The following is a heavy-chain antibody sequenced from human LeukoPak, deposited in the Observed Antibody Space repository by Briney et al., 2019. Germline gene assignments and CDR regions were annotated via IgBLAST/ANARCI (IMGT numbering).Heavy chain of an antibody. CDR2: IRYDGSNK. Sequence: GGSLRLSCAASGFTFSSYGMHWVRQAPGKGLEWVAFIRYDGSNKYYADSVKGRFTISRDNSKNTLYLQMNSLRAEDTAVYYCAKDRPGGYDFWSGYYAHYYYYMDVWGKGTTVTVSS. CDR1: GFTFSSYG. CDR3: AKDRPGGYDFWSGYYAHYYYYMDV. V-gene: IGHV3-30*02. J-gene: IGHJ6*03. D-gene: IGHD3-3*01.